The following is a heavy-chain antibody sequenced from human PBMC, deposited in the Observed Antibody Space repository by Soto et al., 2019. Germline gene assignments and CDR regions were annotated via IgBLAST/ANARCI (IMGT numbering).Heavy chain of an antibody. CDR1: GFTFSSYE. J-gene: IGHJ6*02. V-gene: IGHV3-48*03. CDR2: ISSSGSTI. CDR3: ASLTPYYYCSGSPPGMDV. D-gene: IGHD3-10*01. Sequence: GGSLRLSCTASGFTFSSYEMNWVRQAPGKGLEWVSYISSSGSTIYYADSVKGRFTISRDNAKNSLYLQMNSLRAEDTAVYYCASLTPYYYCSGSPPGMDVWGQGTTATVSS.